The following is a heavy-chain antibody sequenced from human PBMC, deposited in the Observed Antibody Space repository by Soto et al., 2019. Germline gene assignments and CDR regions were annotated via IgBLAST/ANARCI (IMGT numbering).Heavy chain of an antibody. CDR2: ISAYNGNT. Sequence: QVQLVQSGAEVKKPGASVKVSCKASGYTFTSNGISWVRQAPGQGLEWMGWISAYNGNTNYAQKLQGRVTMTTDTSTSTAYMELRSLRSDDTAVYYCARDLRYCSSTSCLPDFYSYYGMDVWGQGTTVTVSS. CDR1: GYTFTSNG. V-gene: IGHV1-18*01. D-gene: IGHD2-2*01. CDR3: ARDLRYCSSTSCLPDFYSYYGMDV. J-gene: IGHJ6*02.